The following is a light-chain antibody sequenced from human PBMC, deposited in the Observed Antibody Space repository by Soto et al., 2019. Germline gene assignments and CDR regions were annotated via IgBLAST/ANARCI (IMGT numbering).Light chain of an antibody. CDR1: RSDIGGYNA. Sequence: QSALTQPASVSGTPGQTITISCTGTRSDIGGYNAVSWYQHHPGKAPKLIIYEVTHRPAGISDRFSASKSGNTASLTISGLQAEDEADYYCDPVRVIHLYAFGTGAKVTVL. CDR3: DPVRVIHLYA. V-gene: IGLV2-14*01. J-gene: IGLJ1*01. CDR2: EVT.